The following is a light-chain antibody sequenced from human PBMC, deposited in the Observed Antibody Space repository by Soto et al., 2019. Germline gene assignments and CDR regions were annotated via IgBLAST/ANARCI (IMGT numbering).Light chain of an antibody. CDR2: DAS. CDR1: QTVTNDY. Sequence: EVVLTHSPATLSVSPWEIVTLSCRASQTVTNDYLAWYQQKDGQAPRLLIYDASTRATGVPDRFSGSGSGPEYTLTITRLEPEDFAVYSCQQYGFSPISFGHGTRLEIK. CDR3: QQYGFSPIS. J-gene: IGKJ5*01. V-gene: IGKV3-20*01.